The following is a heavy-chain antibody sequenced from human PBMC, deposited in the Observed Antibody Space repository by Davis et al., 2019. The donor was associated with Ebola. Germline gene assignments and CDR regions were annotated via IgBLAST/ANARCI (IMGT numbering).Heavy chain of an antibody. CDR2: IIPILGIA. CDR1: GGTFSSYA. Sequence: SVKVSCKASGGTFSSYAISWVRQAPGQGLEWMGRIIPILGIANYAQKFQGRVTITADKSTSTAYMELSSLRSEDTAVYYCAGGGATVIPYCYGMDVWGQGTTVTVSS. CDR3: AGGGATVIPYCYGMDV. J-gene: IGHJ6*02. D-gene: IGHD1-26*01. V-gene: IGHV1-69*04.